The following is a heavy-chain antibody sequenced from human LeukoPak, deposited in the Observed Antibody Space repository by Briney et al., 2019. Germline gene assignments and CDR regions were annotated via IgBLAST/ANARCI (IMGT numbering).Heavy chain of an antibody. Sequence: SVKVSCKASGGTFSSYAISWVRQPPGQGLEWMGGIIPIFGTANYAQKFQGRVTITADESTSTAYMGLSSLRTEDTAVYYCAREEREYCGGDCNDAFDIWGQGTMVTVSS. J-gene: IGHJ3*02. V-gene: IGHV1-69*13. CDR2: IIPIFGTA. CDR3: AREEREYCGGDCNDAFDI. CDR1: GGTFSSYA. D-gene: IGHD2-21*02.